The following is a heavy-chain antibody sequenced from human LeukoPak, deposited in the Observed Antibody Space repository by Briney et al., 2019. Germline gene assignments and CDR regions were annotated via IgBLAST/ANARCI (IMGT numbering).Heavy chain of an antibody. D-gene: IGHD3-3*01. CDR2: IRYDGSNK. V-gene: IGHV3-30*02. CDR1: GFTFSSYG. Sequence: GGSLRLSCAASGFTFSSYGMHWVRQAPGKGLEWVAFIRYDGSNKYYADSVKGRFTISRDNSKNTLYLQMNSLRAEDTAVYYCAKDLVKGVVMGFDYWGQGTLVTVSS. J-gene: IGHJ4*02. CDR3: AKDLVKGVVMGFDY.